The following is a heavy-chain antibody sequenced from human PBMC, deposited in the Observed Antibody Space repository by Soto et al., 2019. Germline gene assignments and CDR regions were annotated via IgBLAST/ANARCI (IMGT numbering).Heavy chain of an antibody. CDR3: ARLSADSYGTIYYYYYGMDV. V-gene: IGHV3-21*01. J-gene: IGHJ6*02. CDR2: ISSSSSYI. CDR1: GFTFSSYS. Sequence: PGGSLRLSCAASGFTFSSYSMNWVRQAPGKGLAWVSSISSSSSYIYYADSVKGRFTISRDNAKNSLYLQMNSLRAEDTAVYYCARLSADSYGTIYYYYYGMDVWGQGTTVTVSS. D-gene: IGHD5-18*01.